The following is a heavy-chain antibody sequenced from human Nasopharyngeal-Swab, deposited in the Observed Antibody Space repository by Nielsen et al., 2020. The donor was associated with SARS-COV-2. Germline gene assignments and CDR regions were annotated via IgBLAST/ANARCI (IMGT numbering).Heavy chain of an antibody. CDR3: AREIPSIVVVTATGSRDNWFDP. Sequence: GGSLGLSCAASGFTFSSYAMHWVRQAPGKGLEWVAVISYDGSNKYYADSVKGRFTISRDNSKNTLYLQMNSLRAEDTAVYYCAREIPSIVVVTATGSRDNWFDPWGQGTLVTVSS. J-gene: IGHJ5*02. V-gene: IGHV3-30*04. CDR2: ISYDGSNK. D-gene: IGHD2-21*02. CDR1: GFTFSSYA.